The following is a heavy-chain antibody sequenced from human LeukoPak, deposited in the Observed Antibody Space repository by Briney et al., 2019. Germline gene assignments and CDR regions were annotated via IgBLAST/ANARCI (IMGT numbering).Heavy chain of an antibody. CDR1: GGSIRSSYYY. Sequence: SETLSLTCTVSGGSIRSSYYYWGWIRQPPGKGLEWIGSIYDSGSTYYNPSLKSRVTISVDTSKNQFSLKLSSVTAADTAVYYCARVLVTSYYYYGMDVWGQGTTVTVSS. CDR3: ARVLVTSYYYYGMDV. D-gene: IGHD4-23*01. V-gene: IGHV4-39*07. J-gene: IGHJ6*02. CDR2: IYDSGST.